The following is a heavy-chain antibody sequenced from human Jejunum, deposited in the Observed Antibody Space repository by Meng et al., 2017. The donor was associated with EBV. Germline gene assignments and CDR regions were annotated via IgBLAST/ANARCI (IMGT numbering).Heavy chain of an antibody. J-gene: IGHJ4*02. CDR3: ARDSQYLARGYFDY. Sequence: QGQLQGAGPGLGQPSGTLSLTCTGSSGSINNKNWGHWVRQAPGKGLEWIGEIDHTGTTHYNPSLKSRVTISLGTSMNQFSLELTSPTPADTAVYYCARDSQYLARGYFDYWGQGALVTVSS. V-gene: IGHV4-4*02. D-gene: IGHD2/OR15-2a*01. CDR1: SGSINNKNW. CDR2: IDHTGTT.